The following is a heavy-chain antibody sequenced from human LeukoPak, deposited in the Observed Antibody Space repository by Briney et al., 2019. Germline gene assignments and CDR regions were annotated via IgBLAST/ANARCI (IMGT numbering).Heavy chain of an antibody. V-gene: IGHV4-39*01. J-gene: IGHJ4*02. CDR3: ARATLLYGSGSYVYFDY. CDR2: IYYSGST. D-gene: IGHD3-10*01. Sequence: SETLSLTCTVSGDSISSSPYYWDWIRQPPGKGLEWIGSIYYSGSTYYNPSLTSRVTISVDTSKNQFSLKLSSVTAADTAVYYCARATLLYGSGSYVYFDYWGQGTLVTVSS. CDR1: GDSISSSPYY.